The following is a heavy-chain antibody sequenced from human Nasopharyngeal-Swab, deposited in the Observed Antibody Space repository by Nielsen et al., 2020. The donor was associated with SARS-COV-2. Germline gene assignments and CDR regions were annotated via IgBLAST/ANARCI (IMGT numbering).Heavy chain of an antibody. J-gene: IGHJ3*02. CDR1: GGSISSGGYY. Sequence: LRLSCTVSGGSISSGGYYWSWIRQHPGKGLEWIGYIYYSGSTYYNPSLKSRVTISVDTSKNQFSLKLNSVTAADTAVYYCASGAGAAVAGAFDIWGQGTVVTVSS. CDR2: IYYSGST. CDR3: ASGAGAAVAGAFDI. V-gene: IGHV4-31*03. D-gene: IGHD1-26*01.